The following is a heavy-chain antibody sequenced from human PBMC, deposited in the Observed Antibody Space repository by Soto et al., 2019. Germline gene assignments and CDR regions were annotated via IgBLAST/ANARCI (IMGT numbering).Heavy chain of an antibody. CDR2: VYHSGST. V-gene: IGHV4-39*07. J-gene: IGHJ5*02. CDR1: GGSVSSDSYY. D-gene: IGHD2-21*01. Sequence: SETLSLTCTVSGGSVSSDSYYWDWVRQPPGKGLEWIASVYHSGSTNYNPSLKSRVTISVDKSKNQFSLKLSSVTAADTAVYYCARVRASINWFDPWGQGTLVTVSS. CDR3: ARVRASINWFDP.